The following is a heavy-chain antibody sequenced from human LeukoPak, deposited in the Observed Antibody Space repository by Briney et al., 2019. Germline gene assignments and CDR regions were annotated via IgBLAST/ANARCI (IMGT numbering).Heavy chain of an antibody. J-gene: IGHJ6*02. CDR1: GFTFSSYG. CDR3: AKAASCSWPSYYYGMDV. D-gene: IGHD2-15*01. CDR2: IGGRDGST. V-gene: IGHV3-23*01. Sequence: GGSLRLSCAASGFTFSSYGMSWVRQAPGKGLEWASAIGGRDGSTYYADSVKGRFTISKDNSKNTVYLQMSSLRVDDTAVYYCAKAASCSWPSYYYGMDVWGQGTTVTVSS.